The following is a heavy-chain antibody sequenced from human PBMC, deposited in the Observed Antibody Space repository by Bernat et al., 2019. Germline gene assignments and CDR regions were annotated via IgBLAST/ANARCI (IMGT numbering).Heavy chain of an antibody. Sequence: VQLVESGGGVVQPGRSLRLSCAASGFTFSTYGMHWVRQAPGKGLEWVANIRQDGSEKYYVDSVKGRFTISRDNAKNSLYLQMNSLRAEDTAVYYCARVGSRYCSSTSCDLDYWGQGTLVTVSS. D-gene: IGHD2-2*01. V-gene: IGHV3-7*03. CDR2: IRQDGSEK. J-gene: IGHJ4*02. CDR1: GFTFSTYG. CDR3: ARVGSRYCSSTSCDLDY.